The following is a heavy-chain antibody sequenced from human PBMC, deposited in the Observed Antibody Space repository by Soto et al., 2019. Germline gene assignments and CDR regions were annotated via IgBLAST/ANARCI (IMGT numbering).Heavy chain of an antibody. V-gene: IGHV1-46*01. CDR3: ARCRAAATFYDP. Sequence: GASVKVSCTASGYTFTSYYMHWVRQAPGQGLEWMGIINPSGGSTSYAQKFQGRVTMTRDTSTSTVYMELSSLRSEDTAVYYCARCRAAATFYDPWGQGTLVTVSS. J-gene: IGHJ5*02. D-gene: IGHD6-13*01. CDR2: INPSGGST. CDR1: GYTFTSYY.